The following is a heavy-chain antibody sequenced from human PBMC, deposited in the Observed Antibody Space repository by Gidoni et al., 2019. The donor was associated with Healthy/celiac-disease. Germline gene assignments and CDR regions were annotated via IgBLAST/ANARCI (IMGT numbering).Heavy chain of an antibody. J-gene: IGHJ4*02. CDR1: GYRFTSYW. D-gene: IGHD4-17*01. CDR2: IYPCDSDT. CDR3: ARLETWDTVTNHFDY. Sequence: EVQLVQSGAEVKKPGESLKISCKGSGYRFTSYWIGWVLQMPGKCLEWMGIIYPCDSDTRYSPSFQGQVTISADNSISTAYLQWSSLKASDTAMYYCARLETWDTVTNHFDYWGQGTLVTVSS. V-gene: IGHV5-51*01.